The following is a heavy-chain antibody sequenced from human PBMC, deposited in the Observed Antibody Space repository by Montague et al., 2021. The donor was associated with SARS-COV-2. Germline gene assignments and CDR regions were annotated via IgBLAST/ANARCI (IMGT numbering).Heavy chain of an antibody. CDR2: IYYSGTA. Sequence: SETLSLTCTVSGGSISPFDWSWIRQSPEKGLEWIGTIYYSGTANYSPSLKSRLAMSLQTSKKQFSLKMRSVTAADTAVYYCARICMHYVDSSFLREGCFDVWGQGTTVTVSS. D-gene: IGHD3-22*01. CDR1: GGSISPFD. V-gene: IGHV4-59*01. J-gene: IGHJ6*02. CDR3: ARICMHYVDSSFLREGCFDV.